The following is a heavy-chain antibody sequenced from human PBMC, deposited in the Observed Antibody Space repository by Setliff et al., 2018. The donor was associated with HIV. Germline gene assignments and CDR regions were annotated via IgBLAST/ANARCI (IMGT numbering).Heavy chain of an antibody. D-gene: IGHD1-1*01. CDR3: ARQPSNPLDY. V-gene: IGHV1-24*01. J-gene: IGHJ4*02. Sequence: ASVKVSCKVSGYSLTELSIHWVRQAPGEGLEWMGGFDPEDDETVYAEKFQGRVTMTEDTSTDTAYMALSSLRSEDTAMYYCARQPSNPLDYWGQGTLVTVSS. CDR1: GYSLTELS. CDR2: FDPEDDET.